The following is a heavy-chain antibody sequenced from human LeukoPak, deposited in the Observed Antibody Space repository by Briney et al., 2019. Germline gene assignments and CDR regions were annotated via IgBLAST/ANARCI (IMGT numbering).Heavy chain of an antibody. D-gene: IGHD1-1*01. V-gene: IGHV4-31*03. CDR2: IYYSGST. CDR1: GGSIRSGGYY. CDR3: AREVGLATFDY. J-gene: IGHJ4*02. Sequence: PSQTLSLTCTVSGGSIRSGGYYWSWIRQHPGKGLEWIGYIYYSGSTYYNPSLKSRVTISVDTSKNQSSLKLSSVTAADTAVYYCAREVGLATFDYWGQGTLVTVSS.